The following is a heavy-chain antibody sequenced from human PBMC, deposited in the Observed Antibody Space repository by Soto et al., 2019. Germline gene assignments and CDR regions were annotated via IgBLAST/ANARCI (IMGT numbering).Heavy chain of an antibody. D-gene: IGHD2-2*01. CDR1: GFPLSTGGVG. V-gene: IGHV2-5*02. Sequence: SDPTLVNHTQTLTLTCTFSGFPLSTGGVGVGWIRQPPGKALEWLAIIYWDDETRYSPSLKIRLTISKDTFKNQVVLTMTNMDPVDTAIYYCAYRRTFCSRSSCYNWFDPWRLGTLVTVSS. J-gene: IGHJ5*02. CDR2: IYWDDET. CDR3: AYRRTFCSRSSCYNWFDP.